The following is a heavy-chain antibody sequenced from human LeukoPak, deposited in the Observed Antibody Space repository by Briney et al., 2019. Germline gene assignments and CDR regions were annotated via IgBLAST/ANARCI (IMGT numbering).Heavy chain of an antibody. CDR2: ISYDGNHI. V-gene: IGHV3-30*04. Sequence: GGSLRLSCAAFGFTFSSYPMHWVRQAPGKGLEWVAVISYDGNHIFYADAVKGRFTISRDNSKNTLYLQMNSLTTEDTAVYYCARCGGDCYTSTQGFDYWGQGTLVTVSS. D-gene: IGHD2-21*02. J-gene: IGHJ4*02. CDR1: GFTFSSYP. CDR3: ARCGGDCYTSTQGFDY.